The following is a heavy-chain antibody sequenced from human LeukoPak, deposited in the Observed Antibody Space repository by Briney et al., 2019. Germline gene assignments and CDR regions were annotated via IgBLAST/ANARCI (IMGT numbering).Heavy chain of an antibody. CDR1: GGSISSYY. D-gene: IGHD3-3*01. J-gene: IGHJ6*02. CDR3: ASLTIRNNYDFWSGYPPYYYYGMDV. Sequence: PSETLSLTCTVSGGSISSYYWSWIRQPPGKGLEWIGDIYYSGSTNYNPSLKSRVTISVDTSKNQFSLKLSSVTAADTAVYYCASLTIRNNYDFWSGYPPYYYYGMDVWGQGTTVTVSS. CDR2: IYYSGST. V-gene: IGHV4-59*01.